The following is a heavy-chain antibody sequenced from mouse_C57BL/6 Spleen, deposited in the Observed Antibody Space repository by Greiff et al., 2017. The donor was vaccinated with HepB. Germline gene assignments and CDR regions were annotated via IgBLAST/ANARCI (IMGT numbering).Heavy chain of an antibody. J-gene: IGHJ2*01. Sequence: QVQLKQPGAELVRPGSSVKLSCKASGYTFTSYWMDWVKQRPGQGLEWIGNIYPSDSETHYNQKFKDKATLTVDKSSSTAYMQLSSLTSEDSAVYYCARSWGYYVGYWGQGTTLTVSS. V-gene: IGHV1-61*01. CDR1: GYTFTSYW. CDR2: IYPSDSET. CDR3: ARSWGYYVGY.